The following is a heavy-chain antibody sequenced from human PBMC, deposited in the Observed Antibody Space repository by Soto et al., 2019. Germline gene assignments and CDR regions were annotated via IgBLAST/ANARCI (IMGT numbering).Heavy chain of an antibody. V-gene: IGHV3-48*02. CDR2: ISSSSSTI. Sequence: GGSLRLSCAASGFTFSSYSMNWVRQAPGKGLEWVSYISSSSSTIYYADYVKGRFTISRDNAKNSLYLQMNSLRDEDTAVYYCATSSRDCSGGSCTNWYFDLWGRGTLVTVSS. CDR1: GFTFSSYS. J-gene: IGHJ2*01. CDR3: ATSSRDCSGGSCTNWYFDL. D-gene: IGHD2-15*01.